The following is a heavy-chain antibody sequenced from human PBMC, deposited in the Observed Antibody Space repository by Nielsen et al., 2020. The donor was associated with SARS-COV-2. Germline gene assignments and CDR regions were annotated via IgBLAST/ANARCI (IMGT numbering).Heavy chain of an antibody. D-gene: IGHD3-22*01. CDR2: ISSGSSFK. J-gene: IGHJ4*02. CDR1: GFSFSTYS. CDR3: AKLINYYDSSGSTDY. Sequence: GGSLRLSCAASGFSFSTYSMNWVRQAPGKGLEWVSYISSGSSFKYYADFVKGRFTISRDNAKNSLYLQMNSLRAEDTALYYCAKLINYYDSSGSTDYWGQGTLVTVSS. V-gene: IGHV3-21*05.